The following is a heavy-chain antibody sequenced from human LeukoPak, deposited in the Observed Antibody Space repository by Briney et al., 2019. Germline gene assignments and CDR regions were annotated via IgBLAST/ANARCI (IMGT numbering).Heavy chain of an antibody. CDR2: IGTAGDT. CDR3: ARVGDQNDAFDI. Sequence: GGSLRLSCAASGFTFSSYDMHWVRRATGKGLEWVSAIGTAGDTYYPGSVKGRFTISRENAKNSLYLQMNSLRAGDTAVYYCARVGDQNDAFDIWGQGTMVTVSS. J-gene: IGHJ3*02. V-gene: IGHV3-13*01. CDR1: GFTFSSYD. D-gene: IGHD2-2*01.